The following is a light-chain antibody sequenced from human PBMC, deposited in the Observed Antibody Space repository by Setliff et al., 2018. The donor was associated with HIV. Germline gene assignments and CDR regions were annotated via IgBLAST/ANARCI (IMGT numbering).Light chain of an antibody. CDR1: SSDVGDYNY. CDR2: QVI. J-gene: IGLJ2*01. Sequence: QSALAQPASVSGSPRQSITISCTGTSSDVGDYNYVSWYQQHPGNAPKLIIYQVIDRPSGVSIRFSGSKSGNTASLTISGLQAEDEAHYYRSSYTASSTVVFGGGTKVTVL. CDR3: SSYTASSTVV. V-gene: IGLV2-14*01.